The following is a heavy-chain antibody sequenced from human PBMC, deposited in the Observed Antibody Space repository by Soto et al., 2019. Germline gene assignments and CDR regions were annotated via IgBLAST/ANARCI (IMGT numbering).Heavy chain of an antibody. J-gene: IGHJ6*02. D-gene: IGHD3-10*01. CDR3: ARGGVNRYYYYGMDV. Sequence: PSETLSLTCTVSGGSISSYYWSWIRQPPGKGLEWIGYIYYSGSTNYNPSLKSRVTISVDTSKNQFSLKLSSVTAADTAVYYCARGGVNRYYYYGMDVRGQRTTVTGSS. CDR2: IYYSGST. V-gene: IGHV4-59*01. CDR1: GGSISSYY.